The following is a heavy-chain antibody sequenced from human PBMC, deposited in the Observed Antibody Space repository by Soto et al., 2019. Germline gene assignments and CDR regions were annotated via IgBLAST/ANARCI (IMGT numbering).Heavy chain of an antibody. V-gene: IGHV4-34*01. CDR1: GVSFSGYY. J-gene: IGHJ4*02. CDR3: ASGSYYFDY. CDR2: INHSGST. Sequence: SETLSITCALSGVSFSGYYWSWIRHPPGKGLEWIGEINHSGSTNYNPSLKSRVTISVDTSKNHFSLKLSSVTAAVTAVYYCASGSYYFDYWGQGTLVTVS. D-gene: IGHD1-26*01.